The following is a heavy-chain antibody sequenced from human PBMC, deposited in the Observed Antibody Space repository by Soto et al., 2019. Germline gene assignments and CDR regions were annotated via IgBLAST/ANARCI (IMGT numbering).Heavy chain of an antibody. J-gene: IGHJ4*02. V-gene: IGHV3-33*01. CDR2: IWHDGKEK. CDR3: VRDPGQDEAMDY. Sequence: QVQVVESGGGVVQPGRSLKLSCAASGFTFSNFGMHWVRQAPGKGLEWVAVIWHDGKEKYYADSAKGRSTISRDNSKNTLYLQMNSLRAEDTAGYYCVRDPGQDEAMDYWGQGTLVTVSS. CDR1: GFTFSNFG.